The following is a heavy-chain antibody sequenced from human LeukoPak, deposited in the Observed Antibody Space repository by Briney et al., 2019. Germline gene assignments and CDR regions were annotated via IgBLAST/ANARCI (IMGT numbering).Heavy chain of an antibody. V-gene: IGHV3-23*01. D-gene: IGHD4/OR15-4a*01. CDR3: ANEVRPNDY. CDR2: IDIGGGTT. CDR1: GFTFDRHA. Sequence: GGSLRLSCAASGFTFDRHAMCWVRQAPGKRLEWVSSIDIGGGTTYYADSVKGRSTISRDNSKNTLYLPMNSLRAEDTALYFCANEVRPNDYWGRGTLVTVSS. J-gene: IGHJ4*02.